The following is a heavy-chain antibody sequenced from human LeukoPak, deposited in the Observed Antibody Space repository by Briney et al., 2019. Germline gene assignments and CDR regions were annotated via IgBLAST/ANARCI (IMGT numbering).Heavy chain of an antibody. Sequence: SETLSLTCSVSGGSISSGDYYWSWIRQPPGKGLEWIGYIYYSGSTYYNPSLKSRVTISVDTSKNQFSLKLSSVTAADTAVYYCARVGGRLVPAAYWFDPWGQGTLVTVSS. D-gene: IGHD2-2*01. CDR1: GGSISSGDYY. V-gene: IGHV4-30-4*08. CDR2: IYYSGST. J-gene: IGHJ5*02. CDR3: ARVGGRLVPAAYWFDP.